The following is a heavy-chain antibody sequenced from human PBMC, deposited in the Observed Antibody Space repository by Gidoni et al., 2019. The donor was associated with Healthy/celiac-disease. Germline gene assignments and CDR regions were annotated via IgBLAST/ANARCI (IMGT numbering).Heavy chain of an antibody. CDR3: ARDPGGGGFDY. J-gene: IGHJ4*02. V-gene: IGHV3-33*01. CDR1: GFTVSSYG. D-gene: IGHD3-16*01. Sequence: QVQLVESGGGVVQPGRSLRLSCAASGFTVSSYGMHWVRQAPGKGLEWVAVIWYDGSNKYYADSVKGRFTISRDNSKNTLYLQMNSLRAEDTAVYYCARDPGGGGFDYWGQGTLVTVSS. CDR2: IWYDGSNK.